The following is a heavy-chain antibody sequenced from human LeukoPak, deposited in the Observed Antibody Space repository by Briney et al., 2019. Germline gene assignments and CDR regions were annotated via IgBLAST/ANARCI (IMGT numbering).Heavy chain of an antibody. CDR2: ISGDWTIK. J-gene: IGHJ4*02. Sequence: GGSLRLSRQPPGFPPSSYLMLCARQAPGKGVVWVSPISGDWTIKTYAHFVRVRFTLSMDKTKNILYLQINTIRVDVTDISFCSRSQFDYWGQGVLVTVSS. CDR1: GFPPSSYL. CDR3: SRSQFDY. V-gene: IGHV3-74*03.